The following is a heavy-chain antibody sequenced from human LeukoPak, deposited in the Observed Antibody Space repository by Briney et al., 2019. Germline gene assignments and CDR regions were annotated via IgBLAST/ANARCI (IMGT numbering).Heavy chain of an antibody. D-gene: IGHD6-13*01. J-gene: IGHJ6*02. CDR1: GFSVSSND. Sequence: GGSLRLSCEASGFSVSSNDMSWVRQAPGKGLECVSVIDRGGSTFYADSVKGRFTISRENSKNTLYLQMNSLRVEDTAEFYCAKRVGYGYGMDVWGQGTTVTVSS. CDR2: IDRGGST. CDR3: AKRVGYGYGMDV. V-gene: IGHV3-53*01.